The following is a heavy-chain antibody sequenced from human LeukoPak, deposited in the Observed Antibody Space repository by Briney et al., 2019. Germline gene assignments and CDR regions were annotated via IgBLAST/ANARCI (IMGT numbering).Heavy chain of an antibody. V-gene: IGHV1-46*01. D-gene: IGHD4-17*01. CDR3: ARDTRTMTAVTRGQHYYYGLDV. J-gene: IGHJ6*02. CDR2: INPSDGGT. Sequence: ASVKVSCKASGYTFTNYYLHWVRQAPGHGLEERTIINPSDGGTYYEQKLQGRVTVTRDTSTSTVYMELSSLRSEDTAVYYCARDTRTMTAVTRGQHYYYGLDVWGQGTTVTVSS. CDR1: GYTFTNYY.